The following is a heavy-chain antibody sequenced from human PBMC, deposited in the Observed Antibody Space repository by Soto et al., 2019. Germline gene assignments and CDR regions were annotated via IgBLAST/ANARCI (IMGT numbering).Heavy chain of an antibody. J-gene: IGHJ4*02. D-gene: IGHD6-19*01. CDR3: ARDLEGPYSSGRGSPGY. CDR1: GGTFSSYA. Sequence: GASVKVSCKASGGTFSSYAISWVRQAPGQGFEWMGGIIPIFGTANYAQKFQGRVTITADESTSTAYMELSSLRSEDTAVYYCARDLEGPYSSGRGSPGYWGQGTLVTVSS. CDR2: IIPIFGTA. V-gene: IGHV1-69*13.